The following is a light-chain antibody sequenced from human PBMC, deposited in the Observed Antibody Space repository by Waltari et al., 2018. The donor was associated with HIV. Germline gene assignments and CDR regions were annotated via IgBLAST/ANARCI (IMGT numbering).Light chain of an antibody. J-gene: IGKJ2*03. CDR2: DAS. V-gene: IGKV1-33*01. Sequence: DIQMTQSPSSLSASVGDRVTITCQASQDIYYYLSWYQHKPGGAPKLLIYDASNFETGVPSRFSGSGSGTDFTFTISSLQPEDIATYYCQQYVKIPHSFGQGTKLQIK. CDR1: QDIYYY. CDR3: QQYVKIPHS.